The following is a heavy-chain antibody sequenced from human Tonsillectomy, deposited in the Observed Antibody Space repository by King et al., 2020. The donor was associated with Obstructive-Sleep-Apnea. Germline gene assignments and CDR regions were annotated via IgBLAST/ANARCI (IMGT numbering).Heavy chain of an antibody. J-gene: IGHJ5*01. Sequence: VQLQESGPGLVKPSQTLSLTCAVSGGAVSNGDYSWSWIRLSPGKGLEWIGFVSYSGSPYYNPSLKTRLTISLDTSNNHFSLNLDYVTAADTAIYYCAMTTVTTYGDGHTWFSNWFDSWGQGTLVIVSS. V-gene: IGHV4-30-4*07. D-gene: IGHD4-17*01. CDR3: AMTTVTTYGDGHTWFSNWFDS. CDR1: GGAVSNGDYS. CDR2: VSYSGSP.